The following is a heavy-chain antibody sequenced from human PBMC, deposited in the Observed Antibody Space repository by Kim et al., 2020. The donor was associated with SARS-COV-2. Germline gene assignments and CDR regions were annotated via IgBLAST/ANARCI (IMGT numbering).Heavy chain of an antibody. Sequence: GGSLRLSCAASGFTFSSYGMHWVRQAPGKGLEWVAVIWYDGSNKYYADSVKGRFTISRDNSKNTLYLQMNSLRAEDTAVYYCAKDTNYYGSGSYYRDWGQGTLVTVSS. V-gene: IGHV3-33*06. CDR1: GFTFSSYG. D-gene: IGHD3-10*01. CDR3: AKDTNYYGSGSYYRD. CDR2: IWYDGSNK. J-gene: IGHJ4*02.